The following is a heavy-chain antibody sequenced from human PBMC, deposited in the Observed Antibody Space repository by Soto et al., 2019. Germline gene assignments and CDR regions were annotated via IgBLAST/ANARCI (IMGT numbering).Heavy chain of an antibody. Sequence: EVQLVETGGDLIQPGGSLRLSCAASGFSVTASNMNWVRQAPGKGLEWVSVIFGADVTYYADSVRGRFTISRDNSKNTVYLQMDSLRTEDTALYYCARGGFDWGQGTLVTVSS. CDR2: IFGADVT. V-gene: IGHV3-53*02. D-gene: IGHD3-16*01. CDR3: ARGGFD. CDR1: GFSVTASN. J-gene: IGHJ4*02.